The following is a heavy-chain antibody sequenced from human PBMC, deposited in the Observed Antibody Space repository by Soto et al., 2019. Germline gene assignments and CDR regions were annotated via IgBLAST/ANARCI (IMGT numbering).Heavy chain of an antibody. V-gene: IGHV3-33*01. Sequence: QVQLVESGGGVVQPGRSLRLSCAASGFTFSSYGMHWVRQAPGKGLEWVAVIWYDGSNKYYADSVKGRFTISRDNSKNTLYLQMNSLRAEDTAVYYCARDRGAVDYYYGMDVWGQGTTVTVSS. CDR3: ARDRGAVDYYYGMDV. J-gene: IGHJ6*02. CDR1: GFTFSSYG. D-gene: IGHD6-19*01. CDR2: IWYDGSNK.